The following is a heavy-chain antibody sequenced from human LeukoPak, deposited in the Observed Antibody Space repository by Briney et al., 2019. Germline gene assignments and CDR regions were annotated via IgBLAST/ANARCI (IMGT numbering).Heavy chain of an antibody. CDR1: RFKFSSYG. CDR2: ISYDGSDQ. Sequence: GGSLRLSCAASRFKFSSYGMVWVRQAPGKGLEWVAVISYDGSDQYYADSVKGRFTISRDNSQNTLYLQLNSLRAEDTAVYYCAKDSDPVYYYDSSGPFDSWGQGTLVTVSS. CDR3: AKDSDPVYYYDSSGPFDS. D-gene: IGHD3-22*01. V-gene: IGHV3-30*18. J-gene: IGHJ4*02.